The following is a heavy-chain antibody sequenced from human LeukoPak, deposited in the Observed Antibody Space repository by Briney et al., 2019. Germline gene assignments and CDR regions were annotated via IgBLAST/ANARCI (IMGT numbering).Heavy chain of an antibody. Sequence: ASVKVSCKASGYTFTSYDINWVRQAPGQGLEWMGWINPNSGGTNYAQKFQGRVTMTRDTSISTAYMELSRLRSDDTAVYYCARGPGSADYWGQGTLVTVSS. CDR2: INPNSGGT. V-gene: IGHV1-2*02. CDR3: ARGPGSADY. CDR1: GYTFTSYD. D-gene: IGHD3-10*01. J-gene: IGHJ4*02.